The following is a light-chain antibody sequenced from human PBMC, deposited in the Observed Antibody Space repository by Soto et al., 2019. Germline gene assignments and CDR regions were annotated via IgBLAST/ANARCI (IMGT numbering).Light chain of an antibody. CDR2: VVF. CDR1: LFVSTIF. CDR3: QQYGSTSWT. V-gene: IGKV3-20*01. J-gene: IGKJ1*01. Sequence: EIVLTQSPGTLSLSPGEGATLSCRAILFVSTIFFAWHQQNSGRVPRLLFYVVFSRATGIPDSFSGSISGTDFTFTFSRLEPEDFAVYYCQQYGSTSWTFGQGTKV.